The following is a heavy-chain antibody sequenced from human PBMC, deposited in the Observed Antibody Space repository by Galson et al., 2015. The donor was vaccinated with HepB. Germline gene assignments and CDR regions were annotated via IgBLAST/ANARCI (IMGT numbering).Heavy chain of an antibody. CDR3: AKGPTPTDSFDF. V-gene: IGHV5-51*03. CDR2: IYPGDSDT. J-gene: IGHJ4*02. Sequence: QSGAEVKKPGESLKISCQGSGYSFTNYWIGWVRQMPGKGLEWMGIIYPGDSDTRYSPSFQGQVTISADKSINTAYLQWSSMKASDAAMYYCAKGPTPTDSFDFWGQGNLVTVSS. CDR1: GYSFTNYW. D-gene: IGHD4-11*01.